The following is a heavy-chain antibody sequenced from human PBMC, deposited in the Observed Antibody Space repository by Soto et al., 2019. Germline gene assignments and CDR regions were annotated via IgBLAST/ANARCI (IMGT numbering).Heavy chain of an antibody. V-gene: IGHV4-34*01. Sequence: SETLSLTCAVYGGSFSGYYWSWIRQPPGKGLEWIGEINHSGSTNYNPSLKSRVTISVDTSKNQFSLKLSSVTAADTAVYYCARGIGGTTSTAHYYGMDVWGQGTTLTVSS. CDR2: INHSGST. CDR1: GGSFSGYY. J-gene: IGHJ6*02. D-gene: IGHD4-4*01. CDR3: ARGIGGTTSTAHYYGMDV.